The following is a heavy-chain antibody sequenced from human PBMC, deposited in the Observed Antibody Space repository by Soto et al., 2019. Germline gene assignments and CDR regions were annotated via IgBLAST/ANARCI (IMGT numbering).Heavy chain of an antibody. Sequence: AGSLRLSCAASGFTVSSNYMSWVRQAPGKGLEWVSVIYSGGSTYYADSVKGRFTISRDNSKNTLYLQMNSLRAEDTAVYYCARARDFWSGYYESYFDYWGQGTLVTVSS. CDR2: IYSGGST. CDR3: ARARDFWSGYYESYFDY. V-gene: IGHV3-66*01. J-gene: IGHJ4*02. D-gene: IGHD3-3*01. CDR1: GFTVSSNY.